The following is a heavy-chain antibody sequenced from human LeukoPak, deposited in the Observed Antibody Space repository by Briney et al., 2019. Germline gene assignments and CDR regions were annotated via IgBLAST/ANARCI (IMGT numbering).Heavy chain of an antibody. Sequence: SETLSLTCTVSGGSISSGSYYWSWIRQPAGKGLEWIGRIYTSGSTNYNPSLKSRVTISVDTSKNQFSLKLSSVTAADTAVYYCAREVYSGSSYPSPLFDYWGQGTLVTVSS. J-gene: IGHJ4*02. D-gene: IGHD1-26*01. V-gene: IGHV4-61*02. CDR2: IYTSGST. CDR3: AREVYSGSSYPSPLFDY. CDR1: GGSISSGSYY.